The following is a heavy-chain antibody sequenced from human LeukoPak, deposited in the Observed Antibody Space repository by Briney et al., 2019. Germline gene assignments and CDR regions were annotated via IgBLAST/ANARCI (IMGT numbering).Heavy chain of an antibody. CDR3: AKDERLDSNYYYYYMDV. D-gene: IGHD6-25*01. J-gene: IGHJ6*03. CDR1: GFTFSSYA. Sequence: GGSLRLSCAASGFTFSSYAMSWVRQAPGKGLEWVSSISGSGYNTYYADSVKGRFTISRDNSKNTLYLQMNSLRAEDTVVYYCAKDERLDSNYYYYYMDVWGKGTTVTVSS. V-gene: IGHV3-23*01. CDR2: ISGSGYNT.